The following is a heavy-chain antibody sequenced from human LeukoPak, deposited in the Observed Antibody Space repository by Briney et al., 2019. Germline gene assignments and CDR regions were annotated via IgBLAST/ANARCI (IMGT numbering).Heavy chain of an antibody. CDR2: IKSKTDGGTT. Sequence: GGSLRLSCAASGFTFSNAWMSWVRQAPGKGLEWVGRIKSKTDGGTTDYAAPVKGRFTISRDDSKNTLYLQMNSLKTEDTAVYYCTTIEYQLPKSPLDYWGQGTLVTVSS. V-gene: IGHV3-15*01. CDR1: GFTFSNAW. J-gene: IGHJ4*02. D-gene: IGHD2-2*01. CDR3: TTIEYQLPKSPLDY.